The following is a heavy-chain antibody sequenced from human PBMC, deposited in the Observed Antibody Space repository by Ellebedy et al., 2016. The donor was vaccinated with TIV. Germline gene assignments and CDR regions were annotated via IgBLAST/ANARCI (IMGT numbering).Heavy chain of an antibody. CDR3: AKVGELGSYYYYGMDV. V-gene: IGHV3-48*02. CDR2: ISSSSSTI. Sequence: GGSLRLSCAASGFTFSSYSMNWVRQAPGKGLEWVSYISSSSSTIYYADSVKGRFTISRDNAKNSLYLQMNSLRDEDTAVYYCAKVGELGSYYYYGMDVWGQGTTVTVSS. J-gene: IGHJ6*02. CDR1: GFTFSSYS. D-gene: IGHD3-10*01.